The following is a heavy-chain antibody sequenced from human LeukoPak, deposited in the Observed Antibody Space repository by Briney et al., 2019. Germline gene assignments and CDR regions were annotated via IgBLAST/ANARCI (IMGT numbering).Heavy chain of an antibody. J-gene: IGHJ3*02. V-gene: IGHV3-23*01. D-gene: IGHD3-3*01. CDR1: GGSFSGYY. CDR2: ISGSGGST. Sequence: ETLSLICAVYGGSFSGYYWSWIRQPPGKGLEWVSAISGSGGSTYYADSVKGRFTISRDNSKNTLYLQMNSLRAEDTAVYYCAKVDDFWSGTLGAFDIWGQGTMVTVSS. CDR3: AKVDDFWSGTLGAFDI.